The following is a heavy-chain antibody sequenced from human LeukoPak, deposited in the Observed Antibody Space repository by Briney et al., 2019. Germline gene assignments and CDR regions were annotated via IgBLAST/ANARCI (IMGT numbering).Heavy chain of an antibody. V-gene: IGHV3-30*04. D-gene: IGHD3-10*01. J-gene: IGHJ4*02. CDR3: ARDMMVRGVVFDY. CDR1: GFTFSRSP. CDR2: LSHDESNR. Sequence: GGSLRLSCAASGFTFSRSPMHWVRQAPGKGLEWVAILSHDESNRYYADSVKGRFTISRDNSKNTLYLQMNSLRAEDTAVYYCARDMMVRGVVFDYWGQGTLVTVSS.